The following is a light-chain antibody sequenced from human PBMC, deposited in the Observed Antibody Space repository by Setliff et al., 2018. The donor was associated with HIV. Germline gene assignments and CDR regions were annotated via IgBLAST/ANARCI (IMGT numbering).Light chain of an antibody. CDR1: RSDVGGYNY. CDR2: DVS. V-gene: IGLV2-14*03. J-gene: IGLJ1*01. CDR3: SSYTSTSTLCV. Sequence: QSVLAQAASVSGSPGQSITMSCTGTRSDVGGYNYVSWYQQHPGKAPKLMIYDVSNRPSGVSNSFSGSKSGNTASLTISGLQAEDEADYYCSSYTSTSTLCVFGTGTKVTVL.